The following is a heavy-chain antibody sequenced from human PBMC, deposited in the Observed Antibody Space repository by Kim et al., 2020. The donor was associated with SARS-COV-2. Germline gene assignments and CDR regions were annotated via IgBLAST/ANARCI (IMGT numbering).Heavy chain of an antibody. Sequence: GGSLRLSCAASGFTFSGYTMAWVRQAPGKGLEGVSSISAGSTYIFYTASLEGRFTISRDNAKNSLYLEMNNLGAEDTAVYYCARGGLATITATQGLYYWGQGTLVSVSS. CDR2: ISAGSTYI. V-gene: IGHV3-21*06. J-gene: IGHJ4*02. CDR3: ARGGLATITATQGLYY. D-gene: IGHD5-12*01. CDR1: GFTFSGYT.